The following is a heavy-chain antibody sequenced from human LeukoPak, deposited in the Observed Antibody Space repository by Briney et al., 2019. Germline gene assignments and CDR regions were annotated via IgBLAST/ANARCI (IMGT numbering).Heavy chain of an antibody. CDR1: GGTFSSYA. Sequence: SVKVSCKASGGTFSSYAISWVRQAPGQGLEWMGRIIPIFGTANYAQKFQGRVTITTDESTSTAFMELSSLRSEDTAVYYCGRVLAYCGGDCAYFDYWGQGTLVTVSS. J-gene: IGHJ4*02. D-gene: IGHD2-21*02. CDR3: GRVLAYCGGDCAYFDY. CDR2: IIPIFGTA. V-gene: IGHV1-69*05.